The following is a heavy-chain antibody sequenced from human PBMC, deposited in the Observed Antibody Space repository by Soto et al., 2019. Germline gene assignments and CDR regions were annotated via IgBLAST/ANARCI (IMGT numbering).Heavy chain of an antibody. CDR1: GFTFSSCW. Sequence: GGSLRLSCAASGFTFSSCWMNWVRQAPGKGLEWVANIKEDGSEKYYVDSVKGRFTISRDNAKNSLYLQMNSLRAEDTAVYYCAVWGRIVAATTTGLWGQRRKVDTAMIEPGWGQGTLVTVSS. D-gene: IGHD5-18*01. CDR2: IKEDGSEK. CDR3: AVWGRIVAATTTGLWGQRRKVDTAMIEPG. J-gene: IGHJ4*02. V-gene: IGHV3-7*01.